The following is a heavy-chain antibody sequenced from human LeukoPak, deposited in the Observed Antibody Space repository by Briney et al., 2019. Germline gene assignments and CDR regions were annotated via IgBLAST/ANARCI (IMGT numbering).Heavy chain of an antibody. CDR2: IYSGGST. D-gene: IGHD5-24*01. J-gene: IGHJ4*02. V-gene: IGHV3-53*01. CDR1: GFTVSSNY. CDR3: ARGDGYNSYYFDY. Sequence: GGSLRLSCAASGFTVSSNYMSWVRQAPGKGLEWVSVIYSGGSTYYADSVKGRFTISRDNSKNALYLQMNSLRAEDTAVYYCARGDGYNSYYFDYWGQGTLVTVSS.